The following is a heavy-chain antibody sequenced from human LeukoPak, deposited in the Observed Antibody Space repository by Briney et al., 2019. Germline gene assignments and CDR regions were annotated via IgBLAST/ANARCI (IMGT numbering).Heavy chain of an antibody. CDR3: ASLKRVRGVINHLDY. D-gene: IGHD3-10*01. Sequence: KPGGSLRLSCAASGFTFSDYYMSWIRQAPGKGLEWVSYISSSGSTIYYADSVKGRFTISRDNAENSLYLQMNSLRAEDTAVYYCASLKRVRGVINHLDYWGQGALVTVPS. V-gene: IGHV3-11*04. J-gene: IGHJ4*02. CDR2: ISSSGSTI. CDR1: GFTFSDYY.